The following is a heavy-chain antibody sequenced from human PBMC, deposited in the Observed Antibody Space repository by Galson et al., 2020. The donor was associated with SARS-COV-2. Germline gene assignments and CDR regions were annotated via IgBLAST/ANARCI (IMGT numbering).Heavy chain of an antibody. CDR1: GYTFTGYY. D-gene: IGHD6-13*01. V-gene: IGHV1-2*02. CDR2: INPNSGGT. CDR3: ARDLWGSSWSL. Sequence: GESLKISCKASGYTFTGYYMHWVRQAPGQGLEWMGWINPNSGGTNYAQKFQGRATMTRDTSISTAYMELSRLRSDDTAVYYCARDLWGSSWSLWGQGTLVTVSS. J-gene: IGHJ4*02.